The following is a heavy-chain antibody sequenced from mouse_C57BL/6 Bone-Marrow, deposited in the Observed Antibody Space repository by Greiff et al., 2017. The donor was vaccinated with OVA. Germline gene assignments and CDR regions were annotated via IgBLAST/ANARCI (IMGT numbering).Heavy chain of an antibody. CDR2: IYPRSGNT. D-gene: IGHD1-1*01. J-gene: IGHJ2*01. CDR3: ARWGGSSYEDFDY. V-gene: IGHV1-81*01. CDR1: GYTFTSYG. Sequence: QVQLKQPGAELVKPGASVKLSCKASGYTFTSYGISWVKQRTGQGLEWIGEIYPRSGNTYYNEKFKGKATLTADKSSSTAYMELRSLTSEDSAVYFCARWGGSSYEDFDYWGQGTTLTVSS.